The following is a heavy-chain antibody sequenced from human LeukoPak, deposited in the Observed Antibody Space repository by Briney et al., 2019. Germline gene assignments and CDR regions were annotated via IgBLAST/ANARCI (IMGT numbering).Heavy chain of an antibody. CDR3: ARGYGDYVAYFDY. V-gene: IGHV3-74*03. CDR1: GFTFSSYW. Sequence: GGSLRLSCAGSGFTFSSYWMHWVRQAPEKGLVWVSRIHGDGTNTKYANSVKGRFTISRDKAKNTLYLQMNSLRAEDTAVYYCARGYGDYVAYFDYWGQGTLVTVSS. J-gene: IGHJ4*02. D-gene: IGHD4-17*01. CDR2: IHGDGTNT.